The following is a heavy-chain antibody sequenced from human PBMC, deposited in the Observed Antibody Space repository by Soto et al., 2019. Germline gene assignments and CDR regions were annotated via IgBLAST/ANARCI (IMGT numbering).Heavy chain of an antibody. CDR3: AKDEDPATAIPGDY. V-gene: IGHV3-23*01. J-gene: IGHJ4*02. Sequence: EVQLLESGGGLVQPGGSLRLSCAASGFTFSSYAMSWVRQAPGKGLEWVSAISGSGGSTYYADSVKGRFTISRDNSKTTLYLQMNSLRAEDTAVYYCAKDEDPATAIPGDYWGQGTLVTVSS. CDR1: GFTFSSYA. D-gene: IGHD2-2*02. CDR2: ISGSGGST.